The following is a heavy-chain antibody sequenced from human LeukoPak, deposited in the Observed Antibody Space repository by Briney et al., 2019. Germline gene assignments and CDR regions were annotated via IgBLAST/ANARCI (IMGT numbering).Heavy chain of an antibody. J-gene: IGHJ4*02. Sequence: PGGSLRLSCAASRFTFSSYWMHWVRQAPGKGLVWVSRINSDGSSTSYADSVKGRFTISRATAMNTLYLQINSLRAEDTAVHYCPRGDGWELLRGLDYWGQGTLVTVSS. CDR1: RFTFSSYW. CDR2: INSDGSST. CDR3: PRGDGWELLRGLDY. D-gene: IGHD1-26*01. V-gene: IGHV3-74*01.